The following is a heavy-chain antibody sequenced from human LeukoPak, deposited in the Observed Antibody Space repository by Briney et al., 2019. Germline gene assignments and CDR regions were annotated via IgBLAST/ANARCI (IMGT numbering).Heavy chain of an antibody. D-gene: IGHD6-13*01. Sequence: PSETLSLTCSVSGGSISDSNYYWGWIRQPPGRGLDWIANIYYSGSAYYRPSLKSRVTVTVYTSKNQFSLKLNSVTAADTAVYHCARAQVGVSFDPWGQGTLVTVSS. J-gene: IGHJ5*02. CDR2: IYYSGSA. CDR1: GGSISDSNYY. V-gene: IGHV4-39*01. CDR3: ARAQVGVSFDP.